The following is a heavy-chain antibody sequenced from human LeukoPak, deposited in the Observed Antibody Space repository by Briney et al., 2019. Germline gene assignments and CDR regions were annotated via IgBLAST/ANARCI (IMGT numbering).Heavy chain of an antibody. CDR1: GGSISSGGYY. V-gene: IGHV4-39*01. CDR2: IFYSGST. J-gene: IGHJ3*02. D-gene: IGHD3-10*01. CDR3: ARIPRYGSGNYHYSFDI. Sequence: SETLSLTCTVSGGSISSGGYYWSWIRQPPGKGLEWIGSIFYSGSTSYNPSLKSRVTISVDTSKNQFSLILTSVTAADTAVHYCARIPRYGSGNYHYSFDIWGQGTMVTVSS.